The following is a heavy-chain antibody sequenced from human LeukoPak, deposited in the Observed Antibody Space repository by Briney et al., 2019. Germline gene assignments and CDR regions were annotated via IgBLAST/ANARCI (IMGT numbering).Heavy chain of an antibody. V-gene: IGHV3-21*01. CDR2: ISSSSSYI. Sequence: GVSLRLSFAASGFTFSSYSMTWVRPAAGHALEWVSSISSSSSYIYYADSVKGRFTIPRDNAKNSLYLQMNSLRAEDTAVYYCARERQFDYWGQGTLVTVSS. CDR3: ARERQFDY. CDR1: GFTFSSYS. J-gene: IGHJ4*02.